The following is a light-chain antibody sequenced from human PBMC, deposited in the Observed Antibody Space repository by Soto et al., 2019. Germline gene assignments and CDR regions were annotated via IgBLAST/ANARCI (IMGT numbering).Light chain of an antibody. CDR2: GAS. J-gene: IGKJ4*01. CDR1: QSVSSN. CDR3: QQYYRWPVT. Sequence: EIVLTQSPATMSVSPVARATLSCTASQSVSSNLAWYQQKPGQAPRLLIYGASTGAPGVPARFSGSWSGAEFTLTIDSLQSDDSAIYYCQQYYRWPVTFGGGTKVDIK. V-gene: IGKV3-15*01.